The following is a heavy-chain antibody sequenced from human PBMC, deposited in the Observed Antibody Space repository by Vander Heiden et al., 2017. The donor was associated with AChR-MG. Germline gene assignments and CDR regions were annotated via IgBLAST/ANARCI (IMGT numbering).Heavy chain of an antibody. D-gene: IGHD3-22*01. J-gene: IGHJ4*02. Sequence: QVQLVQSGAEVKKPGASVKVSCKASGYTFTGYYMHWVRQAPGQGLEWMGWINPNSGGTNYAQKFQGRVTMTRDTSISTAYMELSRLRSDDTAVYYCARTAYYYDSSGYYEVPEFDYWGQGTLVTVSS. CDR3: ARTAYYYDSSGYYEVPEFDY. CDR1: GYTFTGYY. CDR2: INPNSGGT. V-gene: IGHV1-2*02.